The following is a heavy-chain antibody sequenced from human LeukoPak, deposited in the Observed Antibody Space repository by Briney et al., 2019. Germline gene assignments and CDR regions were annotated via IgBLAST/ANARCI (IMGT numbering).Heavy chain of an antibody. D-gene: IGHD3-10*01. Sequence: PSETLSLTCTVSGGSISRGAYYWTWIRQHPGKGLEWIGYIYYSGSTYYNPSLKSRVSISADTSKNQFSLKLSSVTAADTAVYYCASPPGGYWGQGTLVTVSS. CDR2: IYYSGST. V-gene: IGHV4-31*03. J-gene: IGHJ4*02. CDR1: GGSISRGAYY. CDR3: ASPPGGY.